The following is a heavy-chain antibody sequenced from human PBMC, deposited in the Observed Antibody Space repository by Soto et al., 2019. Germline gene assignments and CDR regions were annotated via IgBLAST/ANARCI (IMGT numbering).Heavy chain of an antibody. D-gene: IGHD2-2*01. J-gene: IGHJ6*03. CDR1: VYTFTNYA. V-gene: IGHV1-3*01. CDR2: SNAGNGNT. CDR3: ARGHLAVVPVASWYFYMDV. Sequence: QVQLVQSGAEVEKPGASVKVSCKASVYTFTNYAVHWVRQAPGQRLEWMGWSNAGNGNTRYSQKLQGRVTITRDTSARTAYIELSSLRSEDTAVYYCARGHLAVVPVASWYFYMDVWGKGTTVTVSS.